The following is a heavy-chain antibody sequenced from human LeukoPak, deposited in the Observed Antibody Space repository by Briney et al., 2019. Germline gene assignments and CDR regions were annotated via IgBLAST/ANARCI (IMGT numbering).Heavy chain of an antibody. D-gene: IGHD6-13*01. CDR2: INPNSGGT. CDR3: ARDVAAAVSPTFDY. CDR1: GYTFTGYY. V-gene: IGHV1-2*02. Sequence: EASVKVSSKASGYTFTGYYMHWVRQAPGQGLEWMGWINPNSGGTNYAQKFQGRVTMTRDTSISTAYMELSRLRSDDTAVYYCARDVAAAVSPTFDYWGQGTLVTVSS. J-gene: IGHJ4*02.